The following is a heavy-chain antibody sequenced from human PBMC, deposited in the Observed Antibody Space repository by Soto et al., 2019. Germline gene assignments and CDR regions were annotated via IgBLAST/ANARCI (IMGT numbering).Heavy chain of an antibody. J-gene: IGHJ6*02. D-gene: IGHD3-3*01. CDR3: ENWALLRPPDYGMDV. V-gene: IGHV1-8*01. CDR1: GYTFTSYD. CDR2: MNPNSGNT. Sequence: SVKVSFRGSGYTFTSYDINWGRQATVQGLEWMGWMNPNSGNTGYAQKFQGRVTMTRNTSISTAYMELSSLRSEDTAVYYCENWALLRPPDYGMDVWGQGTTVTVSS.